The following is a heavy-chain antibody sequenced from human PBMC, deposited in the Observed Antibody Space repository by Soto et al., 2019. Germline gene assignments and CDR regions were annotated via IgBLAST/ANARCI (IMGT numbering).Heavy chain of an antibody. CDR3: ARDPYYCSGDICHVGMDV. Sequence: SSETLSLTCTVSGGSISSGCYYWSWIRQHPGKGLEWIGYIYYSGSTYYNPSLKSRVIISVDTSKNQFSLKLSSVTAADTAVYYCARDPYYCSGDICHVGMDVWGQGTTVTVSS. D-gene: IGHD2-15*01. CDR2: IYYSGST. CDR1: GGSISSGCYY. V-gene: IGHV4-31*03. J-gene: IGHJ6*02.